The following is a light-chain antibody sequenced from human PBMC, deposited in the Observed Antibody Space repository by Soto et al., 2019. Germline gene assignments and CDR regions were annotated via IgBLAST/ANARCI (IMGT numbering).Light chain of an antibody. CDR3: SSYTSSTSFY. J-gene: IGLJ1*01. CDR2: DVT. CDR1: SSDVGGYNY. Sequence: VLTQPASVSGSPGQSITISCTGTSSDVGGYNYVSWYQQHPGKAPKLMIYDVTNRPSGVSNRFSGSKSGNTASLTISGLQAEDEADYYCSSYTSSTSFYFGTGTKVTVL. V-gene: IGLV2-14*01.